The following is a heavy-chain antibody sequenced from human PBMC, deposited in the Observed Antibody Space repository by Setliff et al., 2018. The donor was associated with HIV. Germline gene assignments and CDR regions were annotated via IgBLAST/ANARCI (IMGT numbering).Heavy chain of an antibody. CDR1: GDSATNSRYY. V-gene: IGHV4-39*01. Sequence: SETLSLTCTVSGDSATNSRYYWAWIRQPPGKGLEYIGSIHYDERTYYNPSLKSRVTISLDTSKNQFSLNLSSGIAADTAVYYCARHVMGAGYYFDYWGQGTLVTVSS. CDR3: ARHVMGAGYYFDY. CDR2: IHYDERT. D-gene: IGHD6-19*01. J-gene: IGHJ4*02.